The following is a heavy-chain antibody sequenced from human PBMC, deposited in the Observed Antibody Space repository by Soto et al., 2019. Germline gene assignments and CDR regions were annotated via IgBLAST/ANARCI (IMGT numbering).Heavy chain of an antibody. D-gene: IGHD6-13*01. CDR1: GGTFSSYT. V-gene: IGHV1-69*02. J-gene: IGHJ4*02. Sequence: QVQLVHSGAAVKKPGSSVKVSCKASGGTFSSYTISWVRQAPGQGLEWMGRIIPILGIANYAQKFQGRVTITADKSTSTAYMELSSLRSEDTAVYYCASTYSSSWYVYWGQGTLVTVSS. CDR2: IIPILGIA. CDR3: ASTYSSSWYVY.